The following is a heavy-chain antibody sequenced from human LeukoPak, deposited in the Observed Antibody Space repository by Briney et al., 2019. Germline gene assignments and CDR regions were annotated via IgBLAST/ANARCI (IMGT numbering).Heavy chain of an antibody. J-gene: IGHJ4*02. CDR2: MNPNSGNT. V-gene: IGHV1-8*02. CDR1: GGTFSSYA. D-gene: IGHD4-23*01. CDR3: ARINGGNSG. Sequence: GSSVKVSCKASGGTFSSYAISWVRQAPGQGLEWMGWMNPNSGNTGYAQKFQGRVTMTRNTSISTAYMGLSSLRSEDAAVYYCARINGGNSGWGQGTLVTVSS.